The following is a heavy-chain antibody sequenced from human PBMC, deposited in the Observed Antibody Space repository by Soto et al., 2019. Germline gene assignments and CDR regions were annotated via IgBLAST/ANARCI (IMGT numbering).Heavy chain of an antibody. J-gene: IGHJ4*02. Sequence: SETLSLTCAVFGGSFTGHYWSWIRQPPGKGLEWIGEIDHSGSTNYNPSLKSRITMSVDTSKNQFSLKFRSVTAADTAVYYCAGGYSAVGAYWGQGVMVTVSS. D-gene: IGHD2-21*01. CDR1: GGSFTGHY. CDR2: IDHSGST. CDR3: AGGYSAVGAY. V-gene: IGHV4-34*01.